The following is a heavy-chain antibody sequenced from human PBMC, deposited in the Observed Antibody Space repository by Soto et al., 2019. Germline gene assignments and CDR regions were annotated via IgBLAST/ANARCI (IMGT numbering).Heavy chain of an antibody. D-gene: IGHD3-3*02. Sequence: KGLEWVSAVGGSGSDTYYADFVKGRFTVSRDDSKNTLYLHMSSLRVEDTAIYYCAFCSSRGRHTRLAPGLGIPAQPLFRSRHS. CDR2: VGGSGSDT. V-gene: IGHV3-23*01. CDR3: AFCSSRGRHTRLAPGLGIPAQPLFRSRHS. J-gene: IGHJ5*01.